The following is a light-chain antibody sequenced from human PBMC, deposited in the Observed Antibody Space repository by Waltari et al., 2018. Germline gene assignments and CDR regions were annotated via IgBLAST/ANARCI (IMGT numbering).Light chain of an antibody. J-gene: IGKJ1*01. CDR3: MQALESWT. Sequence: DILMTQTPLSLSVTLGEPASISCRSSQSLLDTEDGETYLEWYLQKPGQSPQLWIYQVSNRAPGVPDRFSGSGSDTDFTLKISRVEAEDVGIYYCMQALESWTFGQGTKLEIK. CDR2: QVS. V-gene: IGKV2-40*01. CDR1: QSLLDTEDGETY.